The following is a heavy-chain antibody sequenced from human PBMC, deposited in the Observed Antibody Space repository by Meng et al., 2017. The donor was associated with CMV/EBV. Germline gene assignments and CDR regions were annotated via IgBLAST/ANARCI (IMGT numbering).Heavy chain of an antibody. V-gene: IGHV4-30-4*08. J-gene: IGHJ4*02. CDR1: GGSISSGDYY. Sequence: GQRQELGQGLVNPSQTLSLTCTVSGGSISSGDYYWSWIRQPPGKGLEWIGYIYYSGSTYYNPSLKSRVTISVDTSKNQFSLKLSSVTAADTAVYYCARAAPDYYDSSGPPDYWGQGTLVTVSS. CDR2: IYYSGST. D-gene: IGHD3-22*01. CDR3: ARAAPDYYDSSGPPDY.